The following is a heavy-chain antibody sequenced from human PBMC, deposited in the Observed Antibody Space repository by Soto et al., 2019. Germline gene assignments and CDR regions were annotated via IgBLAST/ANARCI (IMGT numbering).Heavy chain of an antibody. D-gene: IGHD1-20*01. CDR2: INPNSGGT. V-gene: IGHV1-2*04. J-gene: IGHJ4*02. Sequence: GASVKGSCKASGYTFTGYYMHWVRQAPGQGLEWMGWINPNSGGTNYAQKFQGWVTMTRDTSISTAYMELSRLRSDDTAVYYCASGGSITGTSTPFDYWGQGTLVTVSS. CDR1: GYTFTGYY. CDR3: ASGGSITGTSTPFDY.